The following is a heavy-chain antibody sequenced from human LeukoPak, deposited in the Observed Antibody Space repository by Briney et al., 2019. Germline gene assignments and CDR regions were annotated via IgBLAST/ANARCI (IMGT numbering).Heavy chain of an antibody. V-gene: IGHV4-61*02. CDR2: IYTSGST. Sequence: SETLSVTCTVSGGSIRSGSYYWSWIRQPAGKGLEWIGRIYTSGSTHYNPSLKSRVTISVDTSKNQFSLKLSSVTAADTAVYYCARAYDFPLEGYYYMDVWGKGTTVTVSS. CDR1: GGSIRSGSYY. J-gene: IGHJ6*03. CDR3: ARAYDFPLEGYYYMDV. D-gene: IGHD3-3*01.